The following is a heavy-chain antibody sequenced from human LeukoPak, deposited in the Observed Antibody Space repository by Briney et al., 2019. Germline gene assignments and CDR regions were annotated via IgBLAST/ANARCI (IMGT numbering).Heavy chain of an antibody. CDR1: GYTFTSYD. V-gene: IGHV1-8*01. Sequence: EASVKVSCKASGYTFTSYDINWVRQATGQGLEWMGWINPNSGNTGYAQKFQGRVTMTRNTSISTAYMELSSLRSEDTAVYYCARGSRIWYYMDVWGKGTTVTVSS. CDR3: ARGSRIWYYMDV. J-gene: IGHJ6*03. CDR2: INPNSGNT.